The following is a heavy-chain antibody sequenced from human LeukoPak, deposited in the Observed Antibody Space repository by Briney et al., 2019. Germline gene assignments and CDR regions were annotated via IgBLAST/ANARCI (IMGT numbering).Heavy chain of an antibody. CDR1: GGSISSSSYY. V-gene: IGHV4-39*07. J-gene: IGHJ5*02. CDR2: IYHSGST. Sequence: PSETLSLTCTVSGGSISSSSYYWGWIRQPPGKGLEWIGSIYHSGSTYYNPSLKSRVTISVDTSKNQFSLKLSSVTAADTAVYYCARSRGGESIVVVVAAYNWFDPWGQGTLVTVSS. D-gene: IGHD2-15*01. CDR3: ARSRGGESIVVVVAAYNWFDP.